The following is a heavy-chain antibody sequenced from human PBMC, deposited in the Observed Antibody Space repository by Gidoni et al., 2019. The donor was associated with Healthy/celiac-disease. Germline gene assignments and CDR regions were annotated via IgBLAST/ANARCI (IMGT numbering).Heavy chain of an antibody. D-gene: IGHD3-10*01. CDR2: ISWNSGSI. CDR1: GFPFDAYA. V-gene: IGHV3-9*01. CDR3: AKDLGSGSYPPNYYYGMDV. J-gene: IGHJ6*02. Sequence: DVQLVESGGGLVQPGRSLRLSCAASGFPFDAYAMHWVRQAPGKGLELVSGISWNSGSIGYADSVKGRFTISRDNAKNSLYLQMNSLRAEDTALYYCAKDLGSGSYPPNYYYGMDVWGQGTTVIVSS.